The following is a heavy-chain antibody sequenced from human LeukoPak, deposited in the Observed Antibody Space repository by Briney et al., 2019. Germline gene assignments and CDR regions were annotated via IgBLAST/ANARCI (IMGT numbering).Heavy chain of an antibody. CDR2: MSYSGSS. D-gene: IGHD3-22*01. V-gene: IGHV4-59*01. CDR3: ARDGYSDSSGYDYPPSV. Sequence: SETLSLTCTVSGGSISTYYWSWIRQPPGKGLEWIGYMSYSGSSSYNPSLRSRVTISVDASKKQFSLKLSSVTAADTAVYYCARDGYSDSSGYDYPPSVWGQGTLVTVSS. CDR1: GGSISTYY. J-gene: IGHJ4*02.